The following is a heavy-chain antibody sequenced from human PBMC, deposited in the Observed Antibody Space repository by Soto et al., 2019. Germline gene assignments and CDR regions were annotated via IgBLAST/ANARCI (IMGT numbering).Heavy chain of an antibody. Sequence: QVQLVQSGAEVKKPGASVKVSCKASGYTFTSYAMHWVRQAPGQRLEWMGWINAGNGNTKYSQKFQGRVTITRDTSASTAYMELSSLRSEDTAVYYCATGGVTGTVVYDYWGQGTLVTVSS. D-gene: IGHD1-20*01. CDR3: ATGGVTGTVVYDY. V-gene: IGHV1-3*01. CDR2: INAGNGNT. J-gene: IGHJ4*02. CDR1: GYTFTSYA.